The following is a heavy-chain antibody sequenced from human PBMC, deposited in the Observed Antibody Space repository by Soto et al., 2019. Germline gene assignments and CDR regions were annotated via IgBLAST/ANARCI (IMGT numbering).Heavy chain of an antibody. D-gene: IGHD2-8*01. V-gene: IGHV1-69*06. Sequence: QVQLVQSGAEVKKPGSSVKVSCKASGDTFTTNSLNWVRQAPGQGLEWMGGIIPVVGTTKYAQKYQDRVTITEDKSTNTAYMELSSLRSDETAVYYCARGLLYATTYFDYWGQGTPVTVSS. CDR1: GDTFTTNS. CDR2: IIPVVGTT. J-gene: IGHJ4*02. CDR3: ARGLLYATTYFDY.